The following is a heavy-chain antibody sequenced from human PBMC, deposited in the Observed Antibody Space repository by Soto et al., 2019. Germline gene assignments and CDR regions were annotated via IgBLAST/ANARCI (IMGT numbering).Heavy chain of an antibody. D-gene: IGHD6-13*01. CDR2: ISHDGSEK. CDR1: RFTFSIYA. J-gene: IGHJ6*02. CDR3: ARAAAYFYHYYYAMDV. V-gene: IGHV3-30-3*01. Sequence: GGSLRLSCAASRFTFSIYAMDWVRHAPGKGLEWVAVISHDGSEKYYGDSVKGRFTISRDNPKNTVYLQMNSLRPEDTAVYYCARAAAYFYHYYYAMDVWGQGTAVTVSS.